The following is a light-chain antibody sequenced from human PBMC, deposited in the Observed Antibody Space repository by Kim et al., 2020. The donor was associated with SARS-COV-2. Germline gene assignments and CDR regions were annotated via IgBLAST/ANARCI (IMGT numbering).Light chain of an antibody. CDR3: QQYDNLLMYT. CDR2: DAS. Sequence: ASVGDRVTITCQASQDIINYLNWYQQKPGKAPKLLIYDASNLETGVPSRFSGSGSGTDFTFTISSLQPEDIATYYCQQYDNLLMYTFGQGTKLEI. V-gene: IGKV1-33*01. CDR1: QDIINY. J-gene: IGKJ2*01.